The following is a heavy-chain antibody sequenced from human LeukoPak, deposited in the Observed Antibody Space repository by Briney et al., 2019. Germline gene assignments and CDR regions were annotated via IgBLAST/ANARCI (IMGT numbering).Heavy chain of an antibody. D-gene: IGHD3-16*01. CDR3: ARDGGEGDNSAFDI. CDR1: GVTLSDHH. J-gene: IGHJ3*02. V-gene: IGHV3-72*01. CDR2: TRNKARGYTT. Sequence: GWSLRLSCAASGVTLSDHHMDWVPQAPGKGLEWVGRTRNKARGYTTEYAASVKGRFTISRDDSKTSLYLQMNSLKNEDTAVYFCARDGGEGDNSAFDIWGQGTVVTVSS.